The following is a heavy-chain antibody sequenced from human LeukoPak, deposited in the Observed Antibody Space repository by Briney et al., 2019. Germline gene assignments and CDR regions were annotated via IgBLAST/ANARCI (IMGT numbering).Heavy chain of an antibody. J-gene: IGHJ4*02. CDR2: TYHSGST. D-gene: IGHD6-19*01. CDR3: ARRRQWLDFDY. V-gene: IGHV4-59*08. CDR1: GGSMSDYY. Sequence: SETLSLTCTVSGGSMSDYYWSWIRQPPGKGLEWIGYTYHSGSTDYNPSLKSRATMSVDTSKNQFSLKLTSVTAADTAVYYCARRRQWLDFDYWGQGTLVTVSS.